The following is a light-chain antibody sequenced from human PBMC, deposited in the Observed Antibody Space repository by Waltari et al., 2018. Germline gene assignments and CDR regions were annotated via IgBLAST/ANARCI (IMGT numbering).Light chain of an antibody. CDR3: CSYTTSSTFI. CDR2: GVS. J-gene: IGLJ1*01. V-gene: IGLV2-14*01. Sequence: QSAPTQPPSVSGSPGQSVTISCTGTSSDVGGYNDFAWYQQHPGKAPKLMIYGVSYRPSGVSDRFSGSKSGNTASLTISGLQAEDEADYYCCSYTTSSTFIFGAGTRLTVL. CDR1: SSDVGGYND.